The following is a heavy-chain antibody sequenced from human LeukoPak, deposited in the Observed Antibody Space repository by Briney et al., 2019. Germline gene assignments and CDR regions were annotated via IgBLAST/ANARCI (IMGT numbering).Heavy chain of an antibody. CDR3: ARWPQYGDSVHDAFDI. CDR2: IYHSGST. D-gene: IGHD4-17*01. CDR1: GYSISSGYY. J-gene: IGHJ3*02. V-gene: IGHV4-38-2*02. Sequence: PSETLSLTCTVSGYSISSGYYWGWIRQPPGKGLERIGSIYHSGSTYYNPSLKSRVTISVDTSKNQFPLKLSSVTAADTAVYYCARWPQYGDSVHDAFDIWGQGTMVTVSS.